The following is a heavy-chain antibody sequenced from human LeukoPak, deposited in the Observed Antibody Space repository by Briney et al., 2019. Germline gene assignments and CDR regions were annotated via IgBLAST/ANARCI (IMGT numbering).Heavy chain of an antibody. CDR2: ISSSSSYT. CDR1: GFTFIDYY. J-gene: IGHJ4*02. V-gene: IGHV3-11*05. CDR3: ARDMSSDWYAADC. D-gene: IGHD6-19*01. Sequence: GGTLSLSCAASGFTFIDYYMSWIRRAPGKGLEWISYISSSSSYTNYADSVKGRFTISRDNNKNSLYLQMNSLRAEDTAVYYCARDMSSDWYAADCWGQGTLVTVSS.